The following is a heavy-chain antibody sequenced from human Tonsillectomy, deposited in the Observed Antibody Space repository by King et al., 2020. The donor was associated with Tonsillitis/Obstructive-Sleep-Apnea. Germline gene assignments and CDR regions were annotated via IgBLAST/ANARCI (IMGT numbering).Heavy chain of an antibody. J-gene: IGHJ3*02. V-gene: IGHV4-59*01. CDR1: GGSISSYY. CDR3: ARDPGPYYDYSFDI. Sequence: VQLQESGPGLVKPSETLSLTCTVSGGSISSYYWSWIRQPPGKGLEWIGYIYYRGSTNYNPSLKSRVTISVDTSKNQYSLKLSSVTAADTAVYYCARDPGPYYDYSFDIWGQGTMVTVSS. D-gene: IGHD3-3*01. CDR2: IYYRGST.